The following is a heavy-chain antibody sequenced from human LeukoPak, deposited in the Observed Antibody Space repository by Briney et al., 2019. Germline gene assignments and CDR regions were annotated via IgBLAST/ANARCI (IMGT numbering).Heavy chain of an antibody. Sequence: TGGSLRLSCAASGFTFSSYWMSWVRQAPGKGREWVANIKQDGSEKYYVDSVKGRFTISRDNAKNSLYLQMNSLRAEDKAVYYCARARRYLGYCSGGSCDGYFDYWGQGTLVTVSS. D-gene: IGHD2-15*01. CDR2: IKQDGSEK. J-gene: IGHJ4*02. V-gene: IGHV3-7*01. CDR1: GFTFSSYW. CDR3: ARARRYLGYCSGGSCDGYFDY.